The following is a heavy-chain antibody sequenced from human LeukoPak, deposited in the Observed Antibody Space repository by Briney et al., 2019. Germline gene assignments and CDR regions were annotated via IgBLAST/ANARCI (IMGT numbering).Heavy chain of an antibody. D-gene: IGHD4-17*01. CDR1: GYTFTSYN. V-gene: IGHV1-3*01. Sequence: ASVKVSCKASGYTFTSYNINWVRQAPGQRLEWMGWINAGNGNTKYSQKFQGRVTITRDTSASTAYMELSSLRSEDTAVYYCARDSPLRSYYYYGMDVWGQGTTVTVSS. J-gene: IGHJ6*02. CDR3: ARDSPLRSYYYYGMDV. CDR2: INAGNGNT.